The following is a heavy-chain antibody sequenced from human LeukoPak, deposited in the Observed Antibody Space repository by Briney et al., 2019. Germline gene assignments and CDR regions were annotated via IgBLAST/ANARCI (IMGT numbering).Heavy chain of an antibody. J-gene: IGHJ1*01. Sequence: GGSLRLSCAASGSTVSSKYMSWVRQAPGKGLEWVSVIYSGGSTYYADSVKGRFTISRDNSKNTLYLQMNSLKAEDTAVYYCAREWVYYDGSGYKTAEYFQHWGQGTLVTVSS. CDR3: AREWVYYDGSGYKTAEYFQH. CDR1: GSTVSSKY. V-gene: IGHV3-53*01. CDR2: IYSGGST. D-gene: IGHD3-22*01.